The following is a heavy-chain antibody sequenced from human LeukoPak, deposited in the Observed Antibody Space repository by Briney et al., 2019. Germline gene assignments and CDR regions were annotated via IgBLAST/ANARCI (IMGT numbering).Heavy chain of an antibody. Sequence: SETLSLTCSVSGVSISAYYWSWIRQSAGNRLEWIGRIYPGEGIYATATTSYNPSFKSRVTMSGDTSKNQLSLKLSSVTAADTAVYYCARAEVVVVPAAITPPYFDYWGQGTLVTVSS. J-gene: IGHJ4*02. CDR2: IYPGEGIYATATT. CDR3: ARAEVVVVPAAITPPYFDY. V-gene: IGHV4-4*07. D-gene: IGHD2-2*02. CDR1: GVSISAYY.